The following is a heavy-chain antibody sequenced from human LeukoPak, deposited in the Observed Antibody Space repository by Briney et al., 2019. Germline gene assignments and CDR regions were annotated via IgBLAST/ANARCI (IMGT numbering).Heavy chain of an antibody. V-gene: IGHV3-23*01. J-gene: IGHJ4*02. CDR1: GFTFSSYA. Sequence: PGGSLRFSCAASGFTFSSYAMSWVRQAPGKGLEWVSAISGSGGSTYYADSVKGRFTISRDNSKNTLYLQMNSLRAEDTAVYYCAKDLKPRRITMFGGVILWEYFDYGGQGTLVTVSS. CDR3: AKDLKPRRITMFGGVILWEYFDY. CDR2: ISGSGGST. D-gene: IGHD3-10*01.